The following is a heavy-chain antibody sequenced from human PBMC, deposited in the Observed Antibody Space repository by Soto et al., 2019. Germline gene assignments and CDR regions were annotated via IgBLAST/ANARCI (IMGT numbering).Heavy chain of an antibody. V-gene: IGHV1-69*01. CDR3: ARAGDFWGGMDG. D-gene: IGHD3-3*01. J-gene: IGHJ6*02. CDR2: IIPIFGTA. CDR1: GGTFSSYA. Sequence: QVQLVQSGAEVKKPGSSVKVSCKASGGTFSSYAISWVRQAPGQGLEWMGGIIPIFGTANYAQKFQGRVTITADESTRTAYMERSSLRAEDTAVYYCARAGDFWGGMDGWGQGTTVTVSS.